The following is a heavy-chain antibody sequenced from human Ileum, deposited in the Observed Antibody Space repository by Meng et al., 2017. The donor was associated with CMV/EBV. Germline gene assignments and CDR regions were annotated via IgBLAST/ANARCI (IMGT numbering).Heavy chain of an antibody. V-gene: IGHV4-31*03. CDR1: GASIGSGSFY. CDR2: IHSTGST. Sequence: CSVSGASIGSGSFYWSWIRQLPGQGLEWIGFIHSTGSTYYNPSLQSRVSISADTSNNHLSLTLTSVTAADTALYYCARDTIRDGVDYWGQGTLVTVSS. CDR3: ARDTIRDGVDY. D-gene: IGHD2-21*01. J-gene: IGHJ4*02.